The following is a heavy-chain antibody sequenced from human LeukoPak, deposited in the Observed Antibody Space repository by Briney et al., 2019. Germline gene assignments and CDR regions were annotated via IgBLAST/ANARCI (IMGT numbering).Heavy chain of an antibody. V-gene: IGHV3-30*03. J-gene: IGHJ4*02. CDR2: ISYDGSNK. CDR1: GFTFSSYG. CDR3: ARNNWNSRTQRWFYFDY. D-gene: IGHD1-1*01. Sequence: GRSLRLSCAASGFTFSSYGMHWVRQAPGKGLEWVAVISYDGSNKYHADSVKGRFTISRDNSKNTLYLQMNSLRAEDTAVYYCARNNWNSRTQRWFYFDYWGQGTLVTVSS.